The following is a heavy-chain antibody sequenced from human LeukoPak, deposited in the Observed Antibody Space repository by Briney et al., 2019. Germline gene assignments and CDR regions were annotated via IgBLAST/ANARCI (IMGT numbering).Heavy chain of an antibody. CDR2: IYYSGST. Sequence: SETLSLTCTVSGGSISSYYWSWIRRPPGKGLEWIGYIYYSGSTNYNPSLKSRVTISVDTSKNQFSLKLSSVTAADTAVYYCAREFSSSSWYYFDYWGQGTLVTVSS. V-gene: IGHV4-59*01. D-gene: IGHD6-13*01. CDR3: AREFSSSSWYYFDY. CDR1: GGSISSYY. J-gene: IGHJ4*02.